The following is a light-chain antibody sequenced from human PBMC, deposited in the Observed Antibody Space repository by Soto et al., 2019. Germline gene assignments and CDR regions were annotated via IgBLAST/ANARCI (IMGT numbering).Light chain of an antibody. CDR1: QSISSY. V-gene: IGKV1-39*01. CDR3: QRTYNALTWT. CDR2: DAS. J-gene: IGKJ1*01. Sequence: DIQMTQSPSSLSASVGDRDTITCPPSQSISSYLNWYQQKPGKAPKLLIYDASSLQSGVPSRFSGSGSGTDFTLTISSLQPEDVATYYGQRTYNALTWTFGQGTKVDI.